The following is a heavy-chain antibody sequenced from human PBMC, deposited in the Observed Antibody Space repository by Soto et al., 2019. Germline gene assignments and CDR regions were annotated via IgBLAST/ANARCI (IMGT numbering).Heavy chain of an antibody. Sequence: QVQLVQSGAEVKKPGSSVKVSCKASGGTFSSYTISWVRQAPGQGLEWMGRIIPILGIANYAQKFQGRVTITADQSTSPTYMELSSLRSEDTGVYYCARVPSAYDLPAYWGQGTLVTVSS. J-gene: IGHJ4*02. CDR2: IIPILGIA. D-gene: IGHD5-12*01. V-gene: IGHV1-69*02. CDR3: ARVPSAYDLPAY. CDR1: GGTFSSYT.